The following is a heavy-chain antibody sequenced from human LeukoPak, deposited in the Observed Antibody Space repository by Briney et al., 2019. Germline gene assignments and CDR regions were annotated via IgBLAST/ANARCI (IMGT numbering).Heavy chain of an antibody. V-gene: IGHV1-18*01. CDR2: ISAYNGNT. CDR1: GYTFTSYG. J-gene: IGHJ4*02. Sequence: ASVKVSCKASGYTFTSYGISWVRQAPGQGLEWMGWISAYNGNTNYAQKLQGRVTMTEDTSTDTAYMELSSLRSEDTAVYYCATATGYYTSFDYWGQGTLVTVSS. CDR3: ATATGYYTSFDY. D-gene: IGHD3/OR15-3a*01.